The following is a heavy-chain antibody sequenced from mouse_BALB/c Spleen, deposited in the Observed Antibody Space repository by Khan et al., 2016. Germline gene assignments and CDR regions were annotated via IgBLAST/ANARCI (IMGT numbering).Heavy chain of an antibody. CDR2: IWAGGST. CDR1: GFSLTSDG. Sequence: QVQLKESGPGLVAPSQSLSITCTVSGFSLTSDGVHWVRQPPGKGLEWLGVIWAGGSTNYNSALMSRLSISKDNSKSQVFLKMSSLQTDDTALYYCARLEGIWGQGTTLTVSS. CDR3: ARLEGI. J-gene: IGHJ2*01. V-gene: IGHV2-9*02.